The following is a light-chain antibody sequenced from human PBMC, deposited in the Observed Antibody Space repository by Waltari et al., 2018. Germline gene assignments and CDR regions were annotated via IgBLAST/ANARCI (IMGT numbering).Light chain of an antibody. Sequence: QSALTQPPSASGSPGPSVTISCTGTRSDVGGYNYVSWYQQHPGKAPKLMIYEVSKRPSGVPDRFSGSKSGNTASLTVSGLQAEDEADYYCSSYAGSNTVVFGGGTKLTVL. CDR1: RSDVGGYNY. CDR2: EVS. J-gene: IGLJ2*01. V-gene: IGLV2-8*01. CDR3: SSYAGSNTVV.